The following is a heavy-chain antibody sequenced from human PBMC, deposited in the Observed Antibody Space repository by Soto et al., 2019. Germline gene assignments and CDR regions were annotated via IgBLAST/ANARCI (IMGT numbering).Heavy chain of an antibody. CDR3: ERDLGGYRDGD. J-gene: IGHJ4*02. CDR1: GYTFTGYY. D-gene: IGHD1-26*01. V-gene: IGHV1-2*02. Sequence: QVQLVQSGAEVKKPGASVKVSCKASGYTFTGYYMHWVRQAPGQGLEWMGWINPNSGVTNYAQKFQGRVTMTRDTCISTAYMELSRLRSEDTAVYYCERDLGGYRDGDWGQRTLVTVSS. CDR2: INPNSGVT.